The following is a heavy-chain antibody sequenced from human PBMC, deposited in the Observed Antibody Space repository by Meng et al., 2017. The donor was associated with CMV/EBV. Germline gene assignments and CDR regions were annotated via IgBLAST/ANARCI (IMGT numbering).Heavy chain of an antibody. CDR2: INPNSGGT. Sequence: QVQVVQSGAEVKKPGASVKVSCKASGYTFTGYYMHWVRQAPGQGLEWMGWINPNSGGTNYAQKFQGRVTMTRDTSISTAYMELSRLRSDDTAVYYCARGRPGGAGDGDFDYWGQGTLVTVSS. V-gene: IGHV1-2*02. D-gene: IGHD7-27*01. CDR3: ARGRPGGAGDGDFDY. J-gene: IGHJ4*02. CDR1: GYTFTGYY.